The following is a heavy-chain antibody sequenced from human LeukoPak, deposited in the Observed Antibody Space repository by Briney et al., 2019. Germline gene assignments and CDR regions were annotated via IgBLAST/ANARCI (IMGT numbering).Heavy chain of an antibody. CDR2: IYYTGST. CDR1: GGSISSGDYY. D-gene: IGHD3-10*01. J-gene: IGHJ6*03. CDR3: ARYGSAPGLDYYYMDV. Sequence: PSETLSLTCTVSGGSISSGDYYWSWIRQPPGKGLDWIGYIYYTGSTYYNPSLKSRITVSVDTSKNQFSLKQSSVTAADTAVYYCARYGSAPGLDYYYMDVWGKGTTVTVSS. V-gene: IGHV4-30-4*08.